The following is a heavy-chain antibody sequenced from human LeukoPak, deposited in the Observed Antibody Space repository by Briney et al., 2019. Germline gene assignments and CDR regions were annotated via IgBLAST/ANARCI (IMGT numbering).Heavy chain of an antibody. CDR3: ASTYYYDSSGYYLDAFDI. Sequence: GASVKVSCKASGYTFTSYDINWVRQATGQGLEWIGWMNPNSGNTGYAQKFQGRVTMTRNTSISTAYMELSSLRSEDTAVYYCASTYYYDSSGYYLDAFDIWGQGTMVTVSS. CDR1: GYTFTSYD. J-gene: IGHJ3*02. CDR2: MNPNSGNT. D-gene: IGHD3-22*01. V-gene: IGHV1-8*01.